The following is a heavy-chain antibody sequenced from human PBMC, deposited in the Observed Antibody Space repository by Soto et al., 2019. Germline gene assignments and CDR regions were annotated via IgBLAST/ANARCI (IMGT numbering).Heavy chain of an antibody. CDR1: GYPFNTYY. D-gene: IGHD2-21*02. CDR3: ARGGHIAVVTDSFDS. CDR2: IHPSGGGS. J-gene: IGHJ4*02. V-gene: IGHV1-46*02. Sequence: EASVKVSCKSSGYPFNTYYLHWVRQAPGQGLEWMGMIHPSGGGSTYAQKFLGRVTMTMDSSTSTVFMELTSLRSADAAVYYCARGGHIAVVTDSFDSWGQGTLVTVSS.